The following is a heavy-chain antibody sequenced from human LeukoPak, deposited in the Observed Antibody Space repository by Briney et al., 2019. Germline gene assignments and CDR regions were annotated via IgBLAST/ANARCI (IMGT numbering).Heavy chain of an antibody. Sequence: GGSLRLSCAASGFTVSNNYMTWVRQAPGKGLEWVSLISTGGSPYYTDSVKGRFTISRDNSKNTLFLQMNSLRAEDTAVYYCVRGFRGYSFDYWGQGTLVTVSS. J-gene: IGHJ4*02. CDR3: VRGFRGYSFDY. CDR1: GFTVSNNY. V-gene: IGHV3-53*01. CDR2: ISTGGSP.